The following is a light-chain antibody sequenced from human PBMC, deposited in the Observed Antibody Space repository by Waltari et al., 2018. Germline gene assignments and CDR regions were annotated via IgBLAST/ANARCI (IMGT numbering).Light chain of an antibody. V-gene: IGLV2-14*03. J-gene: IGLJ2*01. CDR1: SSDVGGYNC. Sequence: QSALTQPASVSGSPGQSITISCTGTSSDVGGYNCVSWYQHHPGKAPKLLVFDVSNRPSGASNRFSGSKSGNTASLTIAGLQAGDEADCYCSSKTSSSTVVFGGGTKLTVL. CDR2: DVS. CDR3: SSKTSSSTVV.